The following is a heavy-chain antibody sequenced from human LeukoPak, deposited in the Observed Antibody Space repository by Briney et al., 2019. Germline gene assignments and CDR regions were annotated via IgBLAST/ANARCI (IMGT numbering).Heavy chain of an antibody. Sequence: PGGSLRLSCAASGFTFSSYSMNWVRQAPGKGLEWVSSISSSSSYIYYADSVKGRFTISRDNSKNTLYLQMNSLRAEDTAVYYCAKDQSDSSGYYYVVNWFDPWGQGTLVTVSS. J-gene: IGHJ5*02. CDR2: ISSSSSYI. CDR3: AKDQSDSSGYYYVVNWFDP. CDR1: GFTFSSYS. D-gene: IGHD3-22*01. V-gene: IGHV3-21*04.